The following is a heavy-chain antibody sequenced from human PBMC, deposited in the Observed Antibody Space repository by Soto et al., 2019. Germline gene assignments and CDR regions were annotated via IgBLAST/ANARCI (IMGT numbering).Heavy chain of an antibody. CDR1: GYTFSNYG. Sequence: ASVKVSCKTSGYTFSNYGITWVRQAPGQPLEWLGWISLYSDGTNYAQKFQGRVSMTADTSTTTAYMELRSLRSDDTAVYYCARVVPGAEAWFSPWGQGTLVTVSP. CDR2: ISLYSDGT. CDR3: ARVVPGAEAWFSP. V-gene: IGHV1-18*01. J-gene: IGHJ5*02. D-gene: IGHD2-2*01.